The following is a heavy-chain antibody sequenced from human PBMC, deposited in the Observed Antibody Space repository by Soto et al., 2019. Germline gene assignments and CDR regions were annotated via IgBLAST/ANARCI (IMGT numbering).Heavy chain of an antibody. J-gene: IGHJ3*02. CDR3: AREAFYDSSGNYSRAFDI. Sequence: ASVKVSCKASGYTFTSYGISWVRQAPGQGLEWMGWISAYNGNTNYAQKLQGRVTITADESTSTAYMELSSLRSEDTAVYYCAREAFYDSSGNYSRAFDIWGQGTMVTVSS. CDR2: ISAYNGNT. CDR1: GYTFTSYG. D-gene: IGHD3-22*01. V-gene: IGHV1-18*01.